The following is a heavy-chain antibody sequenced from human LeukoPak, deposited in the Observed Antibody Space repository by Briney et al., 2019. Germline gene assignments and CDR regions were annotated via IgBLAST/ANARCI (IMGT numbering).Heavy chain of an antibody. CDR1: GGSFSGYY. CDR3: ARGLRFFKNWFDP. D-gene: IGHD3-3*01. CDR2: INHSGST. J-gene: IGHJ5*02. V-gene: IGHV4-34*01. Sequence: PSETLSLTCAVYGGSFSGYYRGWIRQPPGKGLEWIGEINHSGSTNYNPSLKSRVTISVDTSKNQFSLKLSSVTAADTAVYYCARGLRFFKNWFDPWGQGTLVTVSS.